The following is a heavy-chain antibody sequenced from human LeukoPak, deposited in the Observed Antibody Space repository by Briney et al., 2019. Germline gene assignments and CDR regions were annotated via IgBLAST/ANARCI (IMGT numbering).Heavy chain of an antibody. Sequence: PSETLSLTCTVSGGSISSYYWSWIRQPPGKGLEWIGYIYYSGSTNYNPSLKSRVTVSVDTSKNQFSLKLSSVTAADTAVYYCARVRGRFTVTVYIPSWFDPWGQGTLVTVSS. CDR2: IYYSGST. CDR3: ARVRGRFTVTVYIPSWFDP. CDR1: GGSISSYY. V-gene: IGHV4-59*01. D-gene: IGHD4-11*01. J-gene: IGHJ5*02.